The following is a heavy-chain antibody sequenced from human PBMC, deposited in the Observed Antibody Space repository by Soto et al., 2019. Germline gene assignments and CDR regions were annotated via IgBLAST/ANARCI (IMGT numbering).Heavy chain of an antibody. V-gene: IGHV3-74*01. CDR2: ISPDGSTT. D-gene: IGHD3-10*01. CDR1: GFTFSSHW. J-gene: IGHJ5*02. Sequence: EMQLVESGGGLIQPGTGGSLRLSCAASGFTFSSHWMHWVRQGPEKGLLWVSRISPDGSTTTYADSVKGRLTVSRDNARSILFLQLRSLSADDTAVYYCARGSAGVVGGGSLDAWGQGALVTVSS. CDR3: ARGSAGVVGGGSLDA.